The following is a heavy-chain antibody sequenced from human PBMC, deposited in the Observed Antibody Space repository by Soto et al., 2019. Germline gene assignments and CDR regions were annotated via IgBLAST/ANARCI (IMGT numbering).Heavy chain of an antibody. J-gene: IGHJ4*02. CDR2: INHSGST. Sequence: SETLSLTCAVYGGSFSGYYWSWIRQPPGKGLEWIGEINHSGSTNYNPSLKSRVTISVDTSKNQFSLKLSSVTAADTAVYYCARRMTTVITSSFYFDYWGQGTLVTVSS. D-gene: IGHD4-4*01. CDR1: GGSFSGYY. CDR3: ARRMTTVITSSFYFDY. V-gene: IGHV4-34*01.